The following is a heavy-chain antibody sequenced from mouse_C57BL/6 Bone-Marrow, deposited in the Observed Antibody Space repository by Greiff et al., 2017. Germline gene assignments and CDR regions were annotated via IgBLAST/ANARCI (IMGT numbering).Heavy chain of an antibody. V-gene: IGHV1-18*01. CDR1: GYTFTDYN. J-gene: IGHJ3*01. CDR3: ARSGSYDGYYGFAY. CDR2: INPNNGGT. D-gene: IGHD2-3*01. Sequence: EVQLQESGPELVKPGASVKIPCKASGYTFTDYNMDWVKQSHGKSLEWIGDINPNNGGTIYNQKFKGKATLTVDKSSSTAYMELRSLTSEDTAVYYYARSGSYDGYYGFAYWGQGTLVTVSA.